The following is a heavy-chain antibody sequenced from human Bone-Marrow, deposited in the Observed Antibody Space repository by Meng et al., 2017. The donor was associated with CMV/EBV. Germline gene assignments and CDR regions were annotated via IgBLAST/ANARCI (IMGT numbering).Heavy chain of an antibody. CDR2: IYYSGST. Sequence: GGSISSSSYYWGWIRQPPGKGLEWIGSIYYSGSTYYNPSLKSRVTISVDTSKNQFSLKLSSVTAADTAVYYCARHPRGGPPGYFDYWGQGTLVTVSS. D-gene: IGHD3-10*01. J-gene: IGHJ4*02. V-gene: IGHV4-39*01. CDR1: GGSISSSSYY. CDR3: ARHPRGGPPGYFDY.